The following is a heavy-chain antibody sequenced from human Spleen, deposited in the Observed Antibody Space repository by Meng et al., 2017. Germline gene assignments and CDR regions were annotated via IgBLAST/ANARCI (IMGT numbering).Heavy chain of an antibody. Sequence: GQLQTGVAGLLRPSETLSLTCAVYGGSISGYYWTWIRQPPGKGLEWIGEINHSGSTTYNPSLKSRVTISVDTSKNQFSLKLNSVTAADTAVYYCARGPRITVAGGWFDPWGQGTLVTVSS. CDR1: GGSISGYY. D-gene: IGHD4-11*01. CDR3: ARGPRITVAGGWFDP. V-gene: IGHV4-34*01. J-gene: IGHJ5*02. CDR2: INHSGST.